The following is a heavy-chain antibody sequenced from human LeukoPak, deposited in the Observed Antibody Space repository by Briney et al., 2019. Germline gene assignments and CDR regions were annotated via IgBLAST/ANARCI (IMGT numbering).Heavy chain of an antibody. CDR2: IIPILGIA. CDR3: ATAGPLTVTTNYYGMDV. D-gene: IGHD4-17*01. Sequence: GASVKVSCKASGGTFSSYAISWVRQAPGQGLELMGRIIPILGIANYAQKFQGRVTITADKSTSTAYMELSSLRSEDTAVYYCATAGPLTVTTNYYGMDVWGQGTTVTVSS. J-gene: IGHJ6*02. V-gene: IGHV1-69*04. CDR1: GGTFSSYA.